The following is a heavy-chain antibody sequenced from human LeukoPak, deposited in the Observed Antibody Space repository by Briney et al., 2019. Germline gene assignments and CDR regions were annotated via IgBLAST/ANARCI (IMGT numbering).Heavy chain of an antibody. CDR2: IRSKANSYAT. Sequence: GGSLRLSYAASGFTFSGSAVHWVRQASGKGLEWVGRIRSKANSYATAYAASVKGRFTISRDDSKNTAYLQMNSLKTEDTAVYYCAKSRRELLQAVDYWGQGTLVTVSS. V-gene: IGHV3-73*01. CDR3: AKSRRELLQAVDY. J-gene: IGHJ4*02. CDR1: GFTFSGSA. D-gene: IGHD1-26*01.